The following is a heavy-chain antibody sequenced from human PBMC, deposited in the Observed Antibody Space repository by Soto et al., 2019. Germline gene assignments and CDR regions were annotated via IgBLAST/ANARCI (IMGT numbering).Heavy chain of an antibody. J-gene: IGHJ6*02. CDR1: GGSISSSSYY. CDR2: IYYSGST. V-gene: IGHV4-39*01. D-gene: IGHD3-9*01. CDR3: ARHSEPLTGYYTYYGMDV. Sequence: QLQLQESGPGLVKPSETLSLTCTVSGGSISSSSYYWGWIRQPPGKGLEWIGSIYYSGSTYYNPSLKSRVTISGDTSKTQFSLKLSSGTAADTAVYYCARHSEPLTGYYTYYGMDVWGQGTTVTVSS.